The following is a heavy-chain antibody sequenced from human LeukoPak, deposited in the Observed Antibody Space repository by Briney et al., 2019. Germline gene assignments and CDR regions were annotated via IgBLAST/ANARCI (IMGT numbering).Heavy chain of an antibody. Sequence: SQTLSLTCAISGDSVPSNSAAWNWIRQSPSSGLEWLGRTYYRSKWYNDYAVSVKSRITINPDISKNQFSLQLNSVTPEDTAVYYCAREADTAMGDAFDIWGQGTMVTVSS. D-gene: IGHD5-18*01. J-gene: IGHJ3*02. CDR2: TYYRSKWYN. CDR3: AREADTAMGDAFDI. V-gene: IGHV6-1*01. CDR1: GDSVPSNSAA.